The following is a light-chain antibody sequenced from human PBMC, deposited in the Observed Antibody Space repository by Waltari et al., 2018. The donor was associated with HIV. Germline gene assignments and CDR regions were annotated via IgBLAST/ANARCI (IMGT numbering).Light chain of an antibody. Sequence: DIQMAQSPASLSASLGDRVSITCRASRGIGRSLAWFQQKPGKSPMALIHAATTRHTAIPPRFGGSGSGTEFVLTIVSLQADDFATYYCQQYSDVPRTFGEGTKV. CDR1: RGIGRS. CDR3: QQYSDVPRT. J-gene: IGKJ4*01. V-gene: IGKV1-16*01. CDR2: AAT.